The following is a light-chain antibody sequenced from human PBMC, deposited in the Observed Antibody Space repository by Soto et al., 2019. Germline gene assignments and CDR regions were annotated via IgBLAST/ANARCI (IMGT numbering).Light chain of an antibody. CDR1: NSNIGSNI. V-gene: IGLV1-44*01. CDR2: SNN. J-gene: IGLJ3*02. Sequence: QSVLTQPPSASGTPGQRVTISCFGSNSNIGSNIVNWYQQLPGTAPKLLIYSNNQRPSGVPDRFSGSKSGTSASLAISGLQSDDEADYYCAAWDDSPNGPVLGGGTKLTVL. CDR3: AAWDDSPNGPV.